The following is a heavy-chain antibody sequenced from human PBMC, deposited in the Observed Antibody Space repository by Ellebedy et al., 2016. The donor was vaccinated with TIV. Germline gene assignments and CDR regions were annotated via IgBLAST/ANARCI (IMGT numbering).Heavy chain of an antibody. Sequence: GSLRLXXAVYGVSFSGYYWGWIRQTPGKGLEWIASMFHSGSTYYNPSLRSRVTISLDTSKNQLSLKVTSVTAADTAIYYCARMTSRGFSTPAYWGQGTLVTVSS. CDR2: MFHSGST. CDR3: ARMTSRGFSTPAY. CDR1: GVSFSGYY. V-gene: IGHV4-38-2*01. J-gene: IGHJ4*02. D-gene: IGHD6-19*01.